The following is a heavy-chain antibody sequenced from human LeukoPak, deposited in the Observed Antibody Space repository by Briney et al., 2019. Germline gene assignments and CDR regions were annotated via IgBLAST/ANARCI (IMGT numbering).Heavy chain of an antibody. Sequence: SETLSLTCTVSGGSISGGSISSSSYYWGWIRQSPGKGLEWIGSFLYSGTTYYNPSLMSRVTISVDTSKNQFSLKLSSVTAADTAVYYCASAIAVAGRIDYWGQGTLVTVSS. J-gene: IGHJ4*02. CDR2: FLYSGTT. CDR3: ASAIAVAGRIDY. V-gene: IGHV4-39*07. D-gene: IGHD6-19*01. CDR1: GGSISSSSYY.